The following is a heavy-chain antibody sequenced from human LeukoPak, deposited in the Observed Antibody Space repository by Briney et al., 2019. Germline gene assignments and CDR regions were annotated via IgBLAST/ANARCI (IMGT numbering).Heavy chain of an antibody. CDR3: ATGGGTLGPSYSYYSMDV. V-gene: IGHV3-53*01. Sequence: GSLRLPCAAPGFTLNDFGMSWVRQAPGKGLEGVSVIYSGCWTYYADSLKGRLTISRDDSKHTLYLQMNSLRAEGTAGYYFATGGGTLGPSYSYYSMDVWGQGTTVTASS. J-gene: IGHJ6*02. D-gene: IGHD2-8*02. CDR2: IYSGCWT. CDR1: GFTLNDFG.